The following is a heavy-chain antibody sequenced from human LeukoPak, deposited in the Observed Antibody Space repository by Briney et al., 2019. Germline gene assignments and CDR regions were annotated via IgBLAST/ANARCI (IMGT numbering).Heavy chain of an antibody. CDR1: GGSFSGYY. J-gene: IGHJ6*02. V-gene: IGHV4-34*01. Sequence: SETLSLTCAVYGGSFSGYYWSWIRQPPGKGLVWIGEINHSGSTNYNPSLKSRVTISVDTSKNQFSLKLSSVTAADTAVYYCARGHTGYCSSTSCYYYYGMDVWGQGTTVTVSS. D-gene: IGHD2-2*01. CDR2: INHSGST. CDR3: ARGHTGYCSSTSCYYYYGMDV.